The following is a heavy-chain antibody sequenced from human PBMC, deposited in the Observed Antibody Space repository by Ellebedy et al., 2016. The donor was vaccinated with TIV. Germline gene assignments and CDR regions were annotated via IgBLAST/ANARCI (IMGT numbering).Heavy chain of an antibody. Sequence: MPSETLSLTCSVSGCSVSSTRYYWAWIRQPPGKGLEYIGSVYYSGSPYYNLSFKSRVTLSADTSKNQFSLNLRTVTAADTAVYYCARTDPWQPIDDWGQGILVSVSS. CDR1: GCSVSSTRYY. CDR2: VYYSGSP. D-gene: IGHD2-21*02. V-gene: IGHV4-39*01. J-gene: IGHJ4*02. CDR3: ARTDPWQPIDD.